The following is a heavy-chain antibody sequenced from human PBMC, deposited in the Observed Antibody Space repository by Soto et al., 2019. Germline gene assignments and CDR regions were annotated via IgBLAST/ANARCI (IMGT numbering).Heavy chain of an antibody. CDR2: ISTNGGST. D-gene: IGHD3-22*01. Sequence: GVSKRLCCSVSGFTFSSYAIHWIRQSPGKGLEYVSSISTNGGSTHYADSVKGRFTISRDNSKNTQYLQMSSLRADDTAVYYCVKGEYYYDSSGYYPFDYWGQGTLVTVSS. J-gene: IGHJ4*02. CDR3: VKGEYYYDSSGYYPFDY. CDR1: GFTFSSYA. V-gene: IGHV3-64D*06.